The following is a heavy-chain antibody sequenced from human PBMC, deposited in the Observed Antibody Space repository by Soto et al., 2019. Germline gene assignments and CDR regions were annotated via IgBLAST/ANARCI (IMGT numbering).Heavy chain of an antibody. D-gene: IGHD4-17*01. CDR2: ISGSGATA. J-gene: IGHJ4*02. CDR3: GNGEEDYGDRVHFDY. V-gene: IGHV3-23*01. CDR1: GFTFSSYG. Sequence: EVQLLDSGGDLVQPGGSLRLSCAASGFTFSSYGMSWVRQAPGKGLERVSAISGSGATASYADSVKGRFIISRDNSKNPLHLKMSSLRVEDTAIYYCGNGEEDYGDRVHFDYWGGGPLVTASS.